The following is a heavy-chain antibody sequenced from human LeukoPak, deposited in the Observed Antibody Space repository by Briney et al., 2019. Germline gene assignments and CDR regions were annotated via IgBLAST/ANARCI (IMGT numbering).Heavy chain of an antibody. CDR1: GYTLTELS. Sequence: ASVKVSCKVSGYTLTELSMHWVRQAPGKGLEWMGGFDPEDGETIYAQKFQGRVTMTEDTSTDTAYMELSSLRSEDTAVYYRAIVLPLHTAMVFYGQYDISFDYWGQGTLVTVSS. J-gene: IGHJ4*02. V-gene: IGHV1-24*01. D-gene: IGHD5-18*01. CDR3: AIVLPLHTAMVFYGQYDISFDY. CDR2: FDPEDGET.